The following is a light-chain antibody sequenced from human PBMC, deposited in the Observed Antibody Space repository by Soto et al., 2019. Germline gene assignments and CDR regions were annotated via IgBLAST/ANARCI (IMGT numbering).Light chain of an antibody. Sequence: QSVLTQPRSVSGSLGQSVTISCTGSSSDVGGYNYVSWYQQHPGKAPKLIIYDVSKWPSGVPDRFSGSKSGNTASLTISGLQAEDEAEYYCCSYAGTYSFVFGGGTKVTVL. CDR3: CSYAGTYSFV. V-gene: IGLV2-11*01. J-gene: IGLJ3*02. CDR1: SSDVGGYNY. CDR2: DVS.